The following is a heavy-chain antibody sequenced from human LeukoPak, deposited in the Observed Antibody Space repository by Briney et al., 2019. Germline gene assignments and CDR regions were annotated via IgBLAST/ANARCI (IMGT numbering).Heavy chain of an antibody. V-gene: IGHV1-18*01. J-gene: IGHJ3*02. D-gene: IGHD4-11*01. Sequence: ASVKVSCKASGYTFTSYGISWVRQAPGQGLEWMGWISAYNGNTNYAQKFQGRVTMTTDTSRSTAYMELRSLRSDDTAVYYCARGLQETLAWLKAFSAFDIWGQGTMVTVSS. CDR3: ARGLQETLAWLKAFSAFDI. CDR2: ISAYNGNT. CDR1: GYTFTSYG.